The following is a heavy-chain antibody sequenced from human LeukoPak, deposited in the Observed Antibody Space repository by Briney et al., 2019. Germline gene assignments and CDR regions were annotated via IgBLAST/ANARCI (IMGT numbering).Heavy chain of an antibody. CDR1: RYTFTSYY. D-gene: IGHD3-22*01. CDR2: INPSGGST. V-gene: IGHV1-46*01. CDR3: ARDNRYYYDSSGYYSEWFDP. Sequence: ASVKVSCKASRYTFTSYYMHWVRQAPGQGLEWMGIINPSGGSTSYAQKFQGRVTMTRDMSTSTVYMELSSLRSEDTAVYYCARDNRYYYDSSGYYSEWFDPWGQGTLVTVSS. J-gene: IGHJ5*02.